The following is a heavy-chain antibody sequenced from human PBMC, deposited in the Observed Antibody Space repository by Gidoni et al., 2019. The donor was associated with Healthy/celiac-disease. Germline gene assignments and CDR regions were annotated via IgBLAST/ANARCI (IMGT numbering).Heavy chain of an antibody. V-gene: IGHV1-18*01. CDR1: GYTCTSYG. Sequence: QVQLVQSGAEVKKPGASVKVSCKASGYTCTSYGISCVRQAPGQGLEWMGWISAYNGNTNYAQKLQGRVTMTTDTSTSTAYMELRSLRSDDTAVYYCARVGGRIVVVPAAMPAFDYWGQGTLVTVSS. J-gene: IGHJ4*02. D-gene: IGHD2-2*01. CDR2: ISAYNGNT. CDR3: ARVGGRIVVVPAAMPAFDY.